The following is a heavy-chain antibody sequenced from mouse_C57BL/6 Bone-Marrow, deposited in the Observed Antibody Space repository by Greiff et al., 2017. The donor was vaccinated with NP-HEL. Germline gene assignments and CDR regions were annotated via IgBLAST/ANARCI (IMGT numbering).Heavy chain of an antibody. J-gene: IGHJ2*01. Sequence: EVQLQQSGPELVKPGASVKISCKASGYTFTDYYMNWVKQSHGKSLEWIGDINPNNGGTSYNQKFKGKATLTVDKSSSTAYMELRSLTSEDSAVYYCARETKGYWGQGTTLTVSS. CDR3: ARETKGY. CDR1: GYTFTDYY. V-gene: IGHV1-26*01. CDR2: INPNNGGT.